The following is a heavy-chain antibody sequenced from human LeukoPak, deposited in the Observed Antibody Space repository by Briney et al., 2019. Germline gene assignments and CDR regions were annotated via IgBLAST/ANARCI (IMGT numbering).Heavy chain of an antibody. V-gene: IGHV7-4-1*02. Sequence: ASVKVSCKASGYTFTSYDINWVRQAPGQGLEWMGWINTNTGNPTYAQGFTGRFVFSLDTSVSTAYLQISSLKAEDTAVYYCARGNYDILTGYYLMDIWGQGTMVTVSS. CDR1: GYTFTSYD. CDR3: ARGNYDILTGYYLMDI. D-gene: IGHD3-9*01. CDR2: INTNTGNP. J-gene: IGHJ3*02.